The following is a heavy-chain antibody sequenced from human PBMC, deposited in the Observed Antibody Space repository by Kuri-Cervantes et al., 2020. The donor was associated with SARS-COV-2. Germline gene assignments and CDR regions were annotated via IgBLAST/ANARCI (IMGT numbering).Heavy chain of an antibody. J-gene: IGHJ6*02. CDR3: TTPPPYDYVWGSYRSLAPYGMDV. CDR1: GFTFSSYA. V-gene: IGHV3-23*01. CDR2: ISGSGGST. D-gene: IGHD3-16*02. Sequence: GESLKISCAAPGFTFSSYAMSWVRQAPGKGLEWVSAISGSGGSTYYADSVKGRFTVSRDNSKNTLYLQMNSLRAEGTAVYYCTTPPPYDYVWGSYRSLAPYGMDVWGQGTTVTVSS.